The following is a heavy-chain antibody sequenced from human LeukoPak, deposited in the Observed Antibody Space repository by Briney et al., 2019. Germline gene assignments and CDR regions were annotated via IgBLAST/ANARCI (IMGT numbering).Heavy chain of an antibody. CDR1: GFTFSSYG. CDR3: AKERVPGYYYDY. V-gene: IGHV3-30*18. Sequence: GGSLRLSCAASGFTFSSYGMHWVRQAPGKGLEWVAVISYDGSNKYYADSVKGRFTISRDNSKNTLYLQMNSLRAEDTAVYYCAKERVPGYYYDYWGQGTLVTVSS. D-gene: IGHD3-22*01. J-gene: IGHJ4*02. CDR2: ISYDGSNK.